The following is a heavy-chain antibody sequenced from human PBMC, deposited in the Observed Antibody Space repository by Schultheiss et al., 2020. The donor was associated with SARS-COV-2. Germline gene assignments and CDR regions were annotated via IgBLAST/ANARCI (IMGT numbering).Heavy chain of an antibody. CDR2: ISGSGGST. CDR3: VKDLRGYSYGYL. CDR1: GFTFSSYA. D-gene: IGHD5-18*01. J-gene: IGHJ5*02. Sequence: GESLKISCAASGFTFSSYAMSWVRQAPGKGLEWVSAISGSGGSTYYADSVKGRFTISRDNSKNTLYLQMSSLRAEDTAVYYCVKDLRGYSYGYLWGQGTLVTVSS. V-gene: IGHV3-23*01.